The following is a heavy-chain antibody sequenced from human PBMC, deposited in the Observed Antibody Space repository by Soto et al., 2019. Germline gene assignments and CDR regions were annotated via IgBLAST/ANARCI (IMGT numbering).Heavy chain of an antibody. D-gene: IGHD2-15*01. V-gene: IGHV4-34*01. Sequence: QVQLQQWGAGLLKPSETLSLTCAVYGGSFSGYYWSWIRQPPGKGLEWIGEINHSGSTNYNPSLKSRVTISVDTSKNQFSLKLSSGTAADTAVYYCARGLPPQYCSGGSCYSGASFDYWGQGTLVTVSS. CDR1: GGSFSGYY. J-gene: IGHJ4*02. CDR3: ARGLPPQYCSGGSCYSGASFDY. CDR2: INHSGST.